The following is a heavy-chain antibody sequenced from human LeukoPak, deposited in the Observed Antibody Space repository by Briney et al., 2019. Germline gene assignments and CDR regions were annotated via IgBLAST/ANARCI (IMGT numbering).Heavy chain of an antibody. Sequence: SEILSLTCTVSGGSISSSSYYWGWIRQPPGKGLEWIGSIYYSGSTYYNPSLKSRVTISVDTSKNQFSLKLSSVTAADTAVYYCARAVWQQLNSNWFDPWGQGTLVTVSS. V-gene: IGHV4-39*07. CDR2: IYYSGST. D-gene: IGHD6-13*01. CDR3: ARAVWQQLNSNWFDP. J-gene: IGHJ5*02. CDR1: GGSISSSSYY.